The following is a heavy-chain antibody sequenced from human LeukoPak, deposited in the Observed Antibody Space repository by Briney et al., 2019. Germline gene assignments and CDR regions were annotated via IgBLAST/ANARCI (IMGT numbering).Heavy chain of an antibody. Sequence: GGSLRLSCEASGFTFSRYAMSWVRQAPGKGMEWVSGIIDSGDNTYYANSVKGRFTISKDNSKTTLYLQMNSLRAEDTAVYYCAKLGGQEVYNYYLGVWGKGTTVAVSS. V-gene: IGHV3-23*01. CDR1: GFTFSRYA. CDR3: AKLGGQEVYNYYLGV. J-gene: IGHJ6*03. D-gene: IGHD3-16*01. CDR2: IIDSGDNT.